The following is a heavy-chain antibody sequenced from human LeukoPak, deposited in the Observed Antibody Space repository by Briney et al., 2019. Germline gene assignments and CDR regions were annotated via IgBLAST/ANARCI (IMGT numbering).Heavy chain of an antibody. CDR2: ISYDGSNE. CDR3: AKADLAVGPFDY. J-gene: IGHJ4*02. V-gene: IGHV3-30*18. Sequence: GGSLRLSCAASGFTFSSYGMHWVRQAPGKGLEWVTAISYDGSNEYYADSVKGRFTISRDNSKNTLYLQMNSLRAEDTAVYYCAKADLAVGPFDYWGQGTLVTVSS. D-gene: IGHD6-19*01. CDR1: GFTFSSYG.